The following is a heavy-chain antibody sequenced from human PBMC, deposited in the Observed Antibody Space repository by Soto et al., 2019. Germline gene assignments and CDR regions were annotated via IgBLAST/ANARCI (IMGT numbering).Heavy chain of an antibody. J-gene: IGHJ6*03. CDR1: GYSFSSYG. Sequence: ASVKVSCKASGYSFSSYGITWVRQAPGQGLEWMGWISPSTHETNYAQKFQGRVTVTTDTSTSTAFIELRNLKSDDTAVYYCARTVLGPDLLADSFVDYYYYMDVWGQGTTVTVSS. V-gene: IGHV1-18*01. CDR2: ISPSTHET. CDR3: ARTVLGPDLLADSFVDYYYYMDV. D-gene: IGHD3-9*01.